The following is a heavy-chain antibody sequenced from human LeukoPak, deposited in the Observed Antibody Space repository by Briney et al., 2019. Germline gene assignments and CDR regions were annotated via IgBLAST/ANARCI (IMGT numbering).Heavy chain of an antibody. V-gene: IGHV4-59*01. D-gene: IGHD3-22*01. CDR2: IYYSGST. CDR3: ARGLYDSSGYHNFNWFDP. Sequence: SETLSLNCTVSGGSISSYYWSWIRQPPGKGLEWIGYIYYSGSTNYNPSLKSRVTISVDTSKNQFSLKLSSVTAADTAVYYCARGLYDSSGYHNFNWFDPWGQGTLVTVSS. J-gene: IGHJ5*02. CDR1: GGSISSYY.